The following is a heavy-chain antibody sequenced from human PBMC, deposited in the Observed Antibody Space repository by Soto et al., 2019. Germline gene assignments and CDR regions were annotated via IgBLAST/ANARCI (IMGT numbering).Heavy chain of an antibody. CDR2: MSGPSDDT. CDR3: AREDGGSPFDY. V-gene: IGHV3-23*01. CDR1: GFMFNAYA. Sequence: EVHLLESGGGLVQPGGSLRLSCTASGFMFNAYAMHWVRQAPGQGLEWVSSMSGPSDDTYYADSVKGRFTVSRDRSKDTLYLQLNSLRAEDTALSFCAREDGGSPFDYWGQGTLVIVSS. D-gene: IGHD1-26*01. J-gene: IGHJ4*02.